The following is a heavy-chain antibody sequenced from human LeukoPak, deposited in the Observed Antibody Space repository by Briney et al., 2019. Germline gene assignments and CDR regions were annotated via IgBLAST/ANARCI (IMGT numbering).Heavy chain of an antibody. CDR3: ARDGYKKNSDY. D-gene: IGHD5-24*01. Sequence: GGSLRLSCAASGFTFSSYTMNWVRQAPGKGLEWVSSITSSSSYIYYADSVMGRFTISRDNANNSLYLQMNSLRAEDTAVYYCARDGYKKNSDYWGQGTLVTVSS. CDR1: GFTFSSYT. CDR2: ITSSSSYI. V-gene: IGHV3-21*01. J-gene: IGHJ4*02.